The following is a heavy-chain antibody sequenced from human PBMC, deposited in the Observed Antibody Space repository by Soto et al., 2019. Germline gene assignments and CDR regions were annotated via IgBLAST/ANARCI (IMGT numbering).Heavy chain of an antibody. V-gene: IGHV1-69*05. CDR3: ARERIQLWPRVDYYYYYGMDV. Sequence: SVKVSCKASGGTFSSYAISWVRQAPGQGLEWMGGIIPIVGRTNYAQKFQGRVTMTRDESTSTVYMELSSLRSEDTAVYYCARERIQLWPRVDYYYYYGMDVWGQGTTVTVSS. CDR1: GGTFSSYA. D-gene: IGHD5-18*01. J-gene: IGHJ6*02. CDR2: IIPIVGRT.